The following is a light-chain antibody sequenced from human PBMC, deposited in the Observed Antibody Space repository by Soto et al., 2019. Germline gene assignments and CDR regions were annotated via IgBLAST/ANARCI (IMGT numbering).Light chain of an antibody. CDR3: QQYNNWPPLN. CDR1: QSVSSN. J-gene: IGKJ4*01. CDR2: GAS. V-gene: IGKV3-15*01. Sequence: EIVMTHSPATLSVSPWERATLSCRASQSVSSNLAWYQQKPGQAPRLLIYGASTRATGIPARFSGSGSGTEFALTISSLQSEDFAVYYCQQYNNWPPLNFGGGTKVDIK.